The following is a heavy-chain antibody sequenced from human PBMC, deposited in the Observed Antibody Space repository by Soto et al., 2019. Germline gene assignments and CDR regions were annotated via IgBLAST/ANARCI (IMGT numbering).Heavy chain of an antibody. CDR1: GYTFTSYG. J-gene: IGHJ4*02. V-gene: IGHV1-18*01. CDR2: ISAYNGNT. D-gene: IGHD2-2*01. CDR3: ARAGGALIVVVPAAMSFCDY. Sequence: ASVKVSCKASGYTFTSYGISWVRQAPGQGREWMGWISAYNGNTNYAQKLQGRVTMTTDTSTSTAYMELRSLRSDDTAVYYCARAGGALIVVVPAAMSFCDYWGQGXLVTVSS.